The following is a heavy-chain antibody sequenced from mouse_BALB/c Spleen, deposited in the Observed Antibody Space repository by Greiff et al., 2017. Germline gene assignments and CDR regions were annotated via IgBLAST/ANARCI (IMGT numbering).Heavy chain of an antibody. CDR3: ARTGTKDFDY. CDR1: GFNIKDTY. J-gene: IGHJ2*01. Sequence: VQLQQSGAELVKPGASVKLSCTASGFNIKDTYMHWVKQRPEQGLEWIGWIDPENGNTIYDPKFQGKASITADTSSNTAYLQLSSLTSEDTAVYYCARTGTKDFDYWGQGTTLTVSS. D-gene: IGHD4-1*01. CDR2: IDPENGNT. V-gene: IGHV14-3*02.